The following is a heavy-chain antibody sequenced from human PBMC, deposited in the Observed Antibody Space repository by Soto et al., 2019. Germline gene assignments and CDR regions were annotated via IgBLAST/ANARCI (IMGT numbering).Heavy chain of an antibody. D-gene: IGHD4-17*01. J-gene: IGHJ3*02. V-gene: IGHV1-2*04. CDR1: GYTFTGYY. CDR3: VRDRELDGDGDDVFDI. Sequence: ASVKVSCKPAGYTFTGYYIHWVRQAPGQGLEWMGWVNPNRGATTYAQTFQGWVTMTRDTSISAAYMELSRPRSDDTAVYYCVRDRELDGDGDDVFDIWGQGTMVTVSS. CDR2: VNPNRGAT.